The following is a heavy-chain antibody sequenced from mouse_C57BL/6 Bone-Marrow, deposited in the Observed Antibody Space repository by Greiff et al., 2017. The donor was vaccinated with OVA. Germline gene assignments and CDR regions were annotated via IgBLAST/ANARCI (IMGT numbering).Heavy chain of an antibody. J-gene: IGHJ4*01. CDR3: ARERVYGNYVGYYAMDY. Sequence: VQLQQSGAELMKPGASVKLSRKATGYTFTGYWIEWVKQRPGHGLEWIGEILPGSGSTNYNEKFKGKATFTADTSSNTAYMQLSSLTTEDSAIYYCARERVYGNYVGYYAMDYWGQGTSVTVSS. V-gene: IGHV1-9*01. CDR1: GYTFTGYW. CDR2: ILPGSGST. D-gene: IGHD2-1*01.